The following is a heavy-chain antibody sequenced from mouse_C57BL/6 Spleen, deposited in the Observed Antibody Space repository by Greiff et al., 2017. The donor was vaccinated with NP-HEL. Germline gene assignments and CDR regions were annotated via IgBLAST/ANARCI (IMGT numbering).Heavy chain of an antibody. J-gene: IGHJ2*01. CDR2: IDPETGGT. D-gene: IGHD2-5*01. V-gene: IGHV1-15*01. CDR3: TRSDSNYGYYFDY. CDR1: GYTFTDYE. Sequence: VQLQQSGAELVRPGASVTLSCKASGYTFTDYEMHWVKQTPVHGLEWIGAIDPETGGTAYNQKFKGKAILTADKSSSTAYMELRSLTSEDSAVYYCTRSDSNYGYYFDYWGQGTTLTVSS.